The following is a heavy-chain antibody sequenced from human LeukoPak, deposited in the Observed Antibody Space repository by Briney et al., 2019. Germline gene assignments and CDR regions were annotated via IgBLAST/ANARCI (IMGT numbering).Heavy chain of an antibody. V-gene: IGHV4-31*03. J-gene: IGHJ3*02. Sequence: KPSETLSLTCTVSGGSISSGGYYWSWIRQHPGKGLEWIGYIYYSGSTYYNPSLKSRVTISVDTSKNQFSLKLSSVTAADTAVYYCARDPGYCSGGSCPPHDAFDIWGQGTMVTVSS. CDR2: IYYSGST. CDR3: ARDPGYCSGGSCPPHDAFDI. D-gene: IGHD2-15*01. CDR1: GGSISSGGYY.